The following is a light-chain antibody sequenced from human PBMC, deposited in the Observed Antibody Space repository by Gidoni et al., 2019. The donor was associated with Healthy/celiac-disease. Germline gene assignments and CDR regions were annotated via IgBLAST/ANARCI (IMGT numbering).Light chain of an antibody. V-gene: IGLV3-21*02. CDR3: QVWDSSSDHWV. CDR2: DDS. J-gene: IGLJ3*02. Sequence: SHVLPQPPPESVAPGQTARITCGGNNIGRKSVHWSQQQPGQAPVLVVYDDSGRPSGIPERFSGSNSGNTATLTISRVEAGDEADYFCQVWDSSSDHWVFGGGTKLTVL. CDR1: NIGRKS.